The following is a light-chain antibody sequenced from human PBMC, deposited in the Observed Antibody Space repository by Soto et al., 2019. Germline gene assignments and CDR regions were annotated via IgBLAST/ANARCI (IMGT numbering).Light chain of an antibody. CDR1: SSDVGGFNY. J-gene: IGLJ1*01. V-gene: IGLV2-14*01. CDR3: CSFTSSSTYV. CDR2: DVS. Sequence: QSALTQPASVSGSPGQSITISCTGTSSDVGGFNYVSWYQQHPGKAPKLMIYDVSNRPSGVSNRFSGSKSGNTASLTISGLQAEDEADYYCCSFTSSSTYVFGTRTKVT.